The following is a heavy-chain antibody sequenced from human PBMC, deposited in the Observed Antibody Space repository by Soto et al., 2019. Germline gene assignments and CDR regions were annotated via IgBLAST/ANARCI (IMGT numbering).Heavy chain of an antibody. V-gene: IGHV1-18*04. D-gene: IGHD3-10*01. CDR3: ARSSISMDRGFIITGRGDAFDI. CDR1: GYTFTSYG. J-gene: IGHJ3*02. CDR2: ISVSSGKT. Sequence: ASVKVSCKASGYTFTSYGISWVRQAPGQGLEWMGWISVSSGKTNYAQKVEGRVTVTTDTSTRTAYMELRSLRSDDTAVYYCARSSISMDRGFIITGRGDAFDIWGQGTMVTVSS.